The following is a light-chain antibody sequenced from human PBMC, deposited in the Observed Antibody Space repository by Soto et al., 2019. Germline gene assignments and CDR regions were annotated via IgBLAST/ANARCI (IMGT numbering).Light chain of an antibody. Sequence: EIVLTQSPGTLSLSPGERATLSCRASQRVSSGYLAWYQQKPGQTPRLLIYGASGRATGIPDRFSGSGSGTDFTLTISRLEPEDFAVYYCQQRSNWPPVTFGRGTRLEIK. V-gene: IGKV3D-20*02. J-gene: IGKJ5*01. CDR2: GAS. CDR3: QQRSNWPPVT. CDR1: QRVSSGY.